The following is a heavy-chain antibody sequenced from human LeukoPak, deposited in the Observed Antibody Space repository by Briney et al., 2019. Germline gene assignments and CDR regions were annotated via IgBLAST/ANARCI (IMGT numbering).Heavy chain of an antibody. V-gene: IGHV4-34*01. CDR3: ARGYSSGWSKRLYYFDY. Sequence: SETLSLTCAVYGGSFSGYYWSWIRQPPGKGLEWIGEINHSGSTNYNPSLKSRVTTSVDTSKNQFSLKLSSVTAADTAVYYCARGYSSGWSKRLYYFDYWGQGTLVTVSS. CDR1: GGSFSGYY. CDR2: INHSGST. D-gene: IGHD6-19*01. J-gene: IGHJ4*02.